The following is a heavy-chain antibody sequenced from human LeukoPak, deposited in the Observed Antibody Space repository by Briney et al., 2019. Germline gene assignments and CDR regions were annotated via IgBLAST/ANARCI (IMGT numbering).Heavy chain of an antibody. J-gene: IGHJ5*02. CDR2: ISYDGSNK. D-gene: IGHD3-22*01. CDR3: AGSADYYDSSGPGSDWFDP. V-gene: IGHV3-30*03. Sequence: GGSLRLSCAASGFTFSSYGMHWVRQAPGKGLEWVAVISYDGSNKYYADSVKGRLTISRDNSKNTLYLQMNSLRAEDTAVYYCAGSADYYDSSGPGSDWFDPWGQGTLVTVSS. CDR1: GFTFSSYG.